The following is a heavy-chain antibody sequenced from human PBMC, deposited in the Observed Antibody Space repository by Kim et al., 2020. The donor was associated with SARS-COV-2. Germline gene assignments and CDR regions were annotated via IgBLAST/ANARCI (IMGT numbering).Heavy chain of an antibody. J-gene: IGHJ6*02. Sequence: YPGSVKGRFTISRENAKNSFSLQMNSLRAGDTAVYYCARETGIGSYGMDVWGQGTTVTVSS. D-gene: IGHD6-13*01. CDR3: ARETGIGSYGMDV. V-gene: IGHV3-13*01.